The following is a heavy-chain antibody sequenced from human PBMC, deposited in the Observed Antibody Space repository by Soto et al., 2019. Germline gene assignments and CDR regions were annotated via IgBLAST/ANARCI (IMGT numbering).Heavy chain of an antibody. D-gene: IGHD3-10*01. Sequence: ASVKVSCKASGGTFSSYAISWVRQAPGQGLEWMGGIIPIFGTANYAQKFQGRVTITADESTSTAYMELSSLRSEDTAVYYCARIPWGSGSSQYFDYWGQGPLGTASS. CDR1: GGTFSSYA. CDR3: ARIPWGSGSSQYFDY. J-gene: IGHJ4*02. CDR2: IIPIFGTA. V-gene: IGHV1-69*13.